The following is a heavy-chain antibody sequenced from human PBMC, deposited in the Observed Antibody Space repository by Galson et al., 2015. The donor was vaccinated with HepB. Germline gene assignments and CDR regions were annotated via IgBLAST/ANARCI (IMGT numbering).Heavy chain of an antibody. D-gene: IGHD3-3*01. J-gene: IGHJ2*01. CDR3: ARGAGGITIFGVVITSEYFDL. CDR1: GYTFTGYY. Sequence: SVKVSCKASGYTFTGYYMHWVRQAPGQGLEWMGWINPNSGGTNYAQKFQGWVTMTRDTSISTAYMELSRLRSDDTAVYYCARGAGGITIFGVVITSEYFDLWGRGTLVTVSS. CDR2: INPNSGGT. V-gene: IGHV1-2*04.